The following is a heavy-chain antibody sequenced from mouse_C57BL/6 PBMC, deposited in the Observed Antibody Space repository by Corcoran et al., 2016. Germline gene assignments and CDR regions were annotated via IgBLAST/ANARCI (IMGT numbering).Heavy chain of an antibody. V-gene: IGHV9-3*01. J-gene: IGHJ4*01. CDR2: INTYSGVP. CDR3: ARGEGKGAMDY. Sequence: QIQLVQSGPELKKPGATVKLSSKASGYTFTTYRISWVKQAPGKGLKWMGWINTYSGVPTYADDFKGRFAFSLETSASTAYLQFNNRKNEDTATYFCARGEGKGAMDYWGQGTSVNVSS. CDR1: GYTFTTYR. D-gene: IGHD2-1*01.